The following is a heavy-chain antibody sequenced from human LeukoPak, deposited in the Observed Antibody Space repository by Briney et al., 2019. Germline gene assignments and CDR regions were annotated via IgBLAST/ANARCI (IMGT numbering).Heavy chain of an antibody. J-gene: IGHJ4*02. CDR3: ARDPYIVGDY. CDR2: INNDGSGI. CDR1: GFTFSTFW. D-gene: IGHD3-22*01. Sequence: GGSLRLSCAASGFTFSTFWMHWVRHVPGKGLEWVSRINNDGSGINYADSVKGRFTISRDNAKSTLYLQMDSLRVEDTAVYYCARDPYIVGDYWGQGTLVTVSS. V-gene: IGHV3-74*01.